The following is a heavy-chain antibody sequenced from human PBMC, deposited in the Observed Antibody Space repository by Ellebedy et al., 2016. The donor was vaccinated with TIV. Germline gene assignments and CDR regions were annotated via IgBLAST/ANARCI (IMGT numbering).Heavy chain of an antibody. D-gene: IGHD2-21*01. J-gene: IGHJ4*02. CDR3: TRAFYSYSCDY. CDR1: GFTFASYD. V-gene: IGHV3-30*03. CDR2: LSFDGSDK. Sequence: GGSLRLSCAASGFTFASYDMHWVRQAPGKGLEWVATLSFDGSDKYYADSVKGRFTISRDSSKKTLYLEMSSLRPEDTGLYYCTRAFYSYSCDYWGQGTLVTVSS.